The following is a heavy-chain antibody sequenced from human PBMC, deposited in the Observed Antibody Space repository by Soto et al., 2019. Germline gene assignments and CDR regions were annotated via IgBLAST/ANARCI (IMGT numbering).Heavy chain of an antibody. CDR3: ASKTYASSGYSYPDDAFDI. Sequence: SETLSLTCTVSDGSISRHYWTWIRQPPEKGLEWIGYMYDSGSINYNPSLKGRVTISVDTSKNQFSLKLSSVTAADTAVYYCASKTYASSGYSYPDDAFDIWGPGTMLTV. V-gene: IGHV4-59*11. D-gene: IGHD3-22*01. CDR1: DGSISRHY. CDR2: MYDSGSI. J-gene: IGHJ3*02.